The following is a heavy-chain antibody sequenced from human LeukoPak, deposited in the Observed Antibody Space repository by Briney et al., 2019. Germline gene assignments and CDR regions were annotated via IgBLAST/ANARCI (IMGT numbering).Heavy chain of an antibody. J-gene: IGHJ5*02. CDR1: GYTFTSYD. V-gene: IGHV1-8*02. Sequence: GASVKVSCKASGYTFTSYDINWVRQATGQGLEWMGWMNPNSGNTGYAQKFQGRVTMTRNTSISTAYMELSSLRSEDTAVYYCARVEAAAGHDWFDPWGQGTLVTVSS. D-gene: IGHD6-13*01. CDR2: MNPNSGNT. CDR3: ARVEAAAGHDWFDP.